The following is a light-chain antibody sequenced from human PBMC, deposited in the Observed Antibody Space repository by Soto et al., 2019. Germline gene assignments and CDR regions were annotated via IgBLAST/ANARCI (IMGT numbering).Light chain of an antibody. V-gene: IGKV1-13*02. Sequence: IQLTQSPSSLSASVGDRVTITCRAGQDISSALAWYQQRPGKAPKLLLYDASTLEGGVPSRFSGSGSGTDFTLTISSLRPEDFATYYCQQFNGFPLTFGGGTKVQIK. CDR3: QQFNGFPLT. CDR2: DAS. CDR1: QDISSA. J-gene: IGKJ4*01.